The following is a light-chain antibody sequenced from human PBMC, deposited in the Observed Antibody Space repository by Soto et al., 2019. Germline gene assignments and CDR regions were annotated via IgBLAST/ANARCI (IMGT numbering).Light chain of an antibody. J-gene: IGKJ4*01. CDR1: QNVSTF. V-gene: IGKV3-11*01. CDR2: DVS. Sequence: EIVLTQSPSTLSLSPGERATLSCRASQNVSTFFAWYQQKPGPAPRLLTYDVSNRATGCPARFSGSGSGTDFTLTISSLEPEDSAVYYCHQRSSWPLTFGGGTKVDI. CDR3: HQRSSWPLT.